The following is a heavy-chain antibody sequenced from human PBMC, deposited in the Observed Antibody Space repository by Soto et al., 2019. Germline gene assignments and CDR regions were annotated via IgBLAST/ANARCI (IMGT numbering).Heavy chain of an antibody. CDR1: GFTFSSYW. CDR3: ARPRTSDWAYDI. J-gene: IGHJ3*02. V-gene: IGHV3-74*01. Sequence: EVQLVESGGGLVQPGGSLRLSCAASGFTFSSYWMHWVRKAPGKGLVWVSRITTAGTDTHYADSVKGRFTISRDNAKNTLYLQMNSLRGEDTAVYYCARPRTSDWAYDIWGQGTMVIVSA. D-gene: IGHD3-9*01. CDR2: ITTAGTDT.